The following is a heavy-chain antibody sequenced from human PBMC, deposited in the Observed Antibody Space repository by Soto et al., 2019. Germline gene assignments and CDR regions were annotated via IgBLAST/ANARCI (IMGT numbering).Heavy chain of an antibody. J-gene: IGHJ6*02. V-gene: IGHV4-30-2*01. CDR1: GGSISSGGYS. CDR2: IYHSGST. CDR3: ARGEGAVAGTNYYGMGV. D-gene: IGHD6-19*01. Sequence: TLSLTCTVSGGSISSGGYSWNWIRQPPGKGLEWIGYIYHSGSTYYNPSLKSRVTMSIDRFKKQLSLKLTSVTAADTAVYYCARGEGAVAGTNYYGMGVWGQGTTVTVSS.